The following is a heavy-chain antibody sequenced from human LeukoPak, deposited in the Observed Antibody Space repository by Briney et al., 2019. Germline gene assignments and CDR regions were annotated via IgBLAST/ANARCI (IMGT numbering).Heavy chain of an antibody. V-gene: IGHV3-33*01. Sequence: QPGGSLRLSCAASGFTFSSYGMHWVRQAPGRGLEWVAVIWYDGSNKYYADSVKGRFTISRDNSKNTLYLQMNSLRAEDTAVYYCARDVYSSGWYVAPDYWGLGTLVTVSS. CDR2: IWYDGSNK. D-gene: IGHD6-19*01. CDR1: GFTFSSYG. J-gene: IGHJ4*02. CDR3: ARDVYSSGWYVAPDY.